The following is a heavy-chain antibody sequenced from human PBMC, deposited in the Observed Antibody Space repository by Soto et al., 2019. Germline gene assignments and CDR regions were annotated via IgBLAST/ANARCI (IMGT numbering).Heavy chain of an antibody. V-gene: IGHV3-15*01. Sequence: EVQLVESGGGLVKPGGSLRLSCAASGFTFCNAWMSWVRQAPGKGLEWVGRIKSKTDGGTTDYAAPVKGRFTISRDDSKNTLYLQMNSLKTEDTAVYYCTTSVILLWFGELFYYFDYWGQGTLVTVSS. CDR3: TTSVILLWFGELFYYFDY. CDR2: IKSKTDGGTT. J-gene: IGHJ4*02. CDR1: GFTFCNAW. D-gene: IGHD3-10*01.